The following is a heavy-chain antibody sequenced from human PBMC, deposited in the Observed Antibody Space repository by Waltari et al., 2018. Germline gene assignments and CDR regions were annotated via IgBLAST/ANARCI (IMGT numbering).Heavy chain of an antibody. V-gene: IGHV4-31*09. D-gene: IGHD6-13*01. CDR2: IYHSVST. CDR3: ATSIESGYSFDY. CDR1: GGSISSGGYY. Sequence: QVQLQESGPGLVKPSQTLSLTCTVSGGSISSGGYYWSWIRQHPGKGLEWFGYIYHSVSTYYNPSLKSRVTISVDRSKNQFSLKLSSVTATDTAVYYCATSIESGYSFDYWGQGTLVTVSS. J-gene: IGHJ4*02.